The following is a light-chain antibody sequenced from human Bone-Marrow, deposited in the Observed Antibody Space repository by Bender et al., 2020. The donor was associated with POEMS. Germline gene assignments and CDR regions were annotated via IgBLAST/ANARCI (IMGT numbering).Light chain of an antibody. CDR1: SSDVGTYHR. CDR2: EVN. Sequence: QSALTQPPSVSGSPGQSVTISCTGTSSDVGTYHRVSWYQQTPGTAPKLIIYEVNSRPSGVPDRFSGSKSGNTASLTISGLQAEDEADYYCALYTSTSSVFGGGTKLTVL. J-gene: IGLJ2*01. CDR3: ALYTSTSSV. V-gene: IGLV2-18*01.